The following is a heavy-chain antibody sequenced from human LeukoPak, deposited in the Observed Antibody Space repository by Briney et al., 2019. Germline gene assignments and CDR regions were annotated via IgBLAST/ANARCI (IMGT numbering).Heavy chain of an antibody. D-gene: IGHD3-10*01. CDR1: GYTFAAHH. Sequence: ASVKVSCKASGYTFAAHHIHWVRQAPGQGLEWMGWILPDGRDTKYSQKFQDRMTLTTDTSTNTAYMELNRLIPDDTVVYYCSGRYGPGPVWGQGTLISASP. V-gene: IGHV1-2*02. J-gene: IGHJ4*02. CDR3: SGRYGPGPV. CDR2: ILPDGRDT.